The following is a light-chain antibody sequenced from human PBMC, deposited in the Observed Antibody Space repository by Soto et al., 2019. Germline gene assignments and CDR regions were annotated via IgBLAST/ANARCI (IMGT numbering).Light chain of an antibody. CDR3: QQSYSTLFT. V-gene: IGKV1-39*01. Sequence: DIQMTQSPSSLSASVGDRVTITCRASQDISSYLNWYQQKPGKAPKLLIYAASTLHSGVPSRFSGSESGTDFTLTISSLQPEDFATYYCQQSYSTLFTFGPGTKVDFK. CDR1: QDISSY. J-gene: IGKJ3*01. CDR2: AAS.